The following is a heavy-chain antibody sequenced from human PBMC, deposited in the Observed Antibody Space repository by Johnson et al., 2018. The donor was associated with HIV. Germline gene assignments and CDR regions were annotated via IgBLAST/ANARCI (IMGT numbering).Heavy chain of an antibody. D-gene: IGHD3-22*01. CDR2: IYSGENT. J-gene: IGHJ3*02. Sequence: VQLVESGGGFVQPGGSLRLSCAGSGITVSRNYMSWVRQAPGKGLEWVSLIYSGENTKYADSVKGRFTISRDNSKNTVYLQMNSLRAEDTAVYYCASVPMIVVLDGAFDIWGQGTMVIVSS. CDR3: ASVPMIVVLDGAFDI. CDR1: GITVSRNY. V-gene: IGHV3-66*01.